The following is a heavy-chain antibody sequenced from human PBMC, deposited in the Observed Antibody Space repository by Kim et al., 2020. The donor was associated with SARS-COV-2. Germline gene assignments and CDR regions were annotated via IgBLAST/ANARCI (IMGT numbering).Heavy chain of an antibody. V-gene: IGHV4-39*01. CDR1: GGSISSCYYN. CDR2: NNESSNS. J-gene: IGHJ1*01. CDR3: ASHRRASRH. Sequence: SETLSLTCTVYGGSISSCYYNWVCQRQPPGQGLEWHGNNNESSNSNHTLTLQGPVTLSAATTQYPLTLKLSTATAADTSVYYCASHRRASRHW.